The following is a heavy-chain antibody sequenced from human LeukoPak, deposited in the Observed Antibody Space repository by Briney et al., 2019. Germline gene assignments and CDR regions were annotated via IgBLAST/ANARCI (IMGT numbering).Heavy chain of an antibody. V-gene: IGHV4-30-4*01. CDR1: GGPISRGDYY. CDR3: ARYDTASDV. D-gene: IGHD5-18*01. J-gene: IGHJ6*04. CDR2: IYYSGST. Sequence: TLSLTRNVSGGPISRGDYYWGWIRQPPGNGLEWIGYIYYSGSTYYNPSLKSRVSISVDTSKNQFSLKLNSVTAADTAVYYCARYDTASDVWGKGTTVTVSS.